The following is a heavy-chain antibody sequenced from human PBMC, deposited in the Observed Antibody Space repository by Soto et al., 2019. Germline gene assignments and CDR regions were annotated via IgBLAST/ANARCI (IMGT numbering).Heavy chain of an antibody. D-gene: IGHD3-10*01. J-gene: IGHJ4*02. CDR2: ISYDGSNK. Sequence: VQLVESGGGVVQPGRSLRLSCAASGFTFSSYAMHWVRQAPGKGLEWVAVISYDGSNKYYADSVKGRFTISRDNSKNTLYLQMNSLRAEDTAVYYCARDPGRPSFDYWGQGTLVTVSS. V-gene: IGHV3-30-3*01. CDR3: ARDPGRPSFDY. CDR1: GFTFSSYA.